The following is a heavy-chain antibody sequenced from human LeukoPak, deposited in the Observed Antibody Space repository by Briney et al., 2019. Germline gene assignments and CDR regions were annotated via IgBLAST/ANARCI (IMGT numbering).Heavy chain of an antibody. J-gene: IGHJ3*02. CDR3: ARSFGGDGSGTYYIFAFDI. CDR2: INSDGSST. V-gene: IGHV3-74*03. Sequence: GGSLRLSCVASGFTFSSYWIHWVRRTPEKGLVWVSRINSDGSSTTYADSVKGRFTVSRDNAKNTLYLQMNSLRAEDTAVYYCARSFGGDGSGTYYIFAFDIWGQGTMVTVSS. D-gene: IGHD3-10*01. CDR1: GFTFSSYW.